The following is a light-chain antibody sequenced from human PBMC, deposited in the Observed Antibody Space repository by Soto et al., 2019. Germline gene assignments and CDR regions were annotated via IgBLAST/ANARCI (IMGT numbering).Light chain of an antibody. Sequence: QSALTQPASVSGSPGQSITISCTGTSSDVGGYNYVSWYQHHPGKAPKLMIYDVSNRPSGVSIRFSGSKSGNTASLIISGLQAEDEADDYCCSYTSSSSLSTYVFGTGTKLTVL. CDR2: DVS. CDR3: CSYTSSSSLSTYV. J-gene: IGLJ1*01. CDR1: SSDVGGYNY. V-gene: IGLV2-14*03.